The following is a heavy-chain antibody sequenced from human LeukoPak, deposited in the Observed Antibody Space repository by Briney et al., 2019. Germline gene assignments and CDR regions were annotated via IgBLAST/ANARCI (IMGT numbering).Heavy chain of an antibody. CDR1: GFTFSSYS. J-gene: IGHJ6*02. V-gene: IGHV3-21*01. CDR3: ARDDNWFGEWAHYGMDV. D-gene: IGHD3-10*01. Sequence: PGGSLRLSCAASGFTFSSYSMNWVRQAPGKGLEWVSSISSSSSYIYYADSVKGRFTISRDNAKNSLYLQMNSLRAVDTAVYYCARDDNWFGEWAHYGMDVWGQGTTVTVSS. CDR2: ISSSSSYI.